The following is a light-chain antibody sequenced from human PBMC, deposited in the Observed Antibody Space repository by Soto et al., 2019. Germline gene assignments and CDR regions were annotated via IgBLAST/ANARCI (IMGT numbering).Light chain of an antibody. V-gene: IGKV3-11*01. CDR3: QQRFNWPPT. Sequence: EIVMTQSPGTLSLSPGERATLSCRASQTITSFLAWYQQKPGQAPRLLVYDASNRATGIPARFSGSGSGTDFTLTISSLDPEDFAVYYCQQRFNWPPTFGQGTRLEIK. J-gene: IGKJ5*01. CDR1: QTITSF. CDR2: DAS.